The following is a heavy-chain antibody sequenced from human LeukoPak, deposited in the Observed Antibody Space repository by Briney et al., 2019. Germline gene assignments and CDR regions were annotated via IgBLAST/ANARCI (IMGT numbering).Heavy chain of an antibody. D-gene: IGHD3-9*01. J-gene: IGHJ4*02. V-gene: IGHV3-15*01. CDR2: IKSKTDGGTT. CDR1: GFTFSNAW. Sequence: GGSLRLSWAASGFTFSNAWMSWVRQAPGKGLEWVGRIKSKTDGGTTDYAAPVKGRFTISRDDSKNTLYLQMNSLKTEDTAVYYCTTEGSYDILTGYSDYWGQGTLVTVSS. CDR3: TTEGSYDILTGYSDY.